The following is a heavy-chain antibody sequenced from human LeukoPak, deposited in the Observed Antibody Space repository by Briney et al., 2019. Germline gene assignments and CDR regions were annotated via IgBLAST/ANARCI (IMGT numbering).Heavy chain of an antibody. CDR2: IIPIFGTA. CDR3: ARTPATVATSNYYYYMDV. D-gene: IGHD4-23*01. V-gene: IGHV1-69*06. CDR1: GGTFSSYA. J-gene: IGHJ6*03. Sequence: SVKVSCKASGGTFSSYAISWVRQAPGQGLEWMGGIIPIFGTANYAQKFQGRVTITADKSTSTAYMELSSLRSEDTAVYYCARTPATVATSNYYYYMDVWGKGTTVTVSS.